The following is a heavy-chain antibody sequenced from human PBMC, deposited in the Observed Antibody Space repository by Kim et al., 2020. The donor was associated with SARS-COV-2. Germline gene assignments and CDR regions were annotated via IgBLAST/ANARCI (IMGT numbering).Heavy chain of an antibody. CDR1: GGSFSGYY. J-gene: IGHJ4*02. CDR2: INHSGST. V-gene: IGHV4-34*01. CDR3: ARGARPPAY. Sequence: SETLSLTCAVYGGSFSGYYWSWIRQPPGEGLEWIGEINHSGSTNYNPSLKSRITISVDTSKNQFSLKLSSVTAADTAVYYCARGARPPAYWGQGTLFTVS.